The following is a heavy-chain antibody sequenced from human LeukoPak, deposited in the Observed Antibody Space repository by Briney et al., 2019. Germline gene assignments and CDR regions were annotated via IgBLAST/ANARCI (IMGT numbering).Heavy chain of an antibody. J-gene: IGHJ4*02. D-gene: IGHD3-3*01. CDR2: IYHSGST. CDR3: ARDPSGFDY. V-gene: IGHV4-38-2*02. Sequence: PSETLSLTCAVSGYSISSGYYWGWIRQPPGKGLEWIGSIYHSGSTYYNPSLKSRVTISVDTSKNQFSLKLSSVTAADTAVYYCARDPSGFDYWGQGTLVTVSS. CDR1: GYSISSGYY.